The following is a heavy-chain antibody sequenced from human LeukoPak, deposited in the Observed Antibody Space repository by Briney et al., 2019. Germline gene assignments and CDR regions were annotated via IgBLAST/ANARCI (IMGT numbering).Heavy chain of an antibody. D-gene: IGHD2-2*01. Sequence: GSLRLSCAASGFTFSSYAMSWVRQAPGKGLEWVANIKYDGSEKYYVESVKGRFTISRDNAKNSLYLQTNSLRAEDMAVYYCARARYCSTTSCSYFENWGQGTLVTVSS. CDR3: ARARYCSTTSCSYFEN. CDR2: IKYDGSEK. J-gene: IGHJ4*02. V-gene: IGHV3-7*04. CDR1: GFTFSSYA.